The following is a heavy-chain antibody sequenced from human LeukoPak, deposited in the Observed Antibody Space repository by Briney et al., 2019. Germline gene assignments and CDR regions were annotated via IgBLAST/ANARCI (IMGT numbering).Heavy chain of an antibody. CDR1: GDFISRYY. CDR3: AGRHCSGGGCYFAGADPFDY. Sequence: SETLSLTCTVSGDFISRYYWSWIRQSPGKGLEWIGYVYDRGGTNYNPSLKSRAIISADTSKNQFSLKVTSVTAADTAVYFCAGRHCSGGGCYFAGADPFDYWGQGTLVTVSS. D-gene: IGHD2-15*01. V-gene: IGHV4-59*01. J-gene: IGHJ4*02. CDR2: VYDRGGT.